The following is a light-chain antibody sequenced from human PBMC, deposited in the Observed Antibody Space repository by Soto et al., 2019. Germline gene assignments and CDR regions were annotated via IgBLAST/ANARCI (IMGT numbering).Light chain of an antibody. V-gene: IGLV1-40*01. Sequence: QSVLTQPPSVSGAPGQRVTISCTGSSSNIGAGYDVHWYQQLPGTAPKLLIYGNSNRPSGVPDRFSGSKSGTSASLAITGLQADDEADYYGQSYDSSLSGPVVFGGGTQLTVL. CDR1: SSNIGAGYD. CDR3: QSYDSSLSGPVV. J-gene: IGLJ2*01. CDR2: GNS.